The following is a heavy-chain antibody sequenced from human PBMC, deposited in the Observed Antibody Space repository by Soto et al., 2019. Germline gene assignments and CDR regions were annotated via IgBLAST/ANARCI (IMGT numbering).Heavy chain of an antibody. J-gene: IGHJ6*02. V-gene: IGHV4-4*07. CDR2: IYTSGST. Sequence: SETLSLTCTVSGGSISSYYWSWIRQPAGKGLEWIGRIYTSGSTNYNPSLKSRVTMSVDTSKNQFSLKLSSVTAADTAVYYCARELVVLMVYARVNYYYGMDVWGQGTTVTVS. CDR1: GGSISSYY. CDR3: ARELVVLMVYARVNYYYGMDV. D-gene: IGHD2-8*01.